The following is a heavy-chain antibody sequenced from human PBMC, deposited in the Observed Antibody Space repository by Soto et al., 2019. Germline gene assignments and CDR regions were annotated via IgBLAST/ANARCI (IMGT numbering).Heavy chain of an antibody. V-gene: IGHV4-39*01. CDR2: IYYSWST. CDR1: GGSITSSSYY. J-gene: IGHJ5*02. Sequence: QLHLRESGPGLVKPSETLSLTCTVSGGSITSSSYYWGWIRQPPGKGLEWIGSIYYSWSTYYNPSLKSRVTISVDTSKNQFSLKLSSVTAADTAVYYCATQEVGGSYVYTFDPWGQGTLVTVSS. D-gene: IGHD1-26*01. CDR3: ATQEVGGSYVYTFDP.